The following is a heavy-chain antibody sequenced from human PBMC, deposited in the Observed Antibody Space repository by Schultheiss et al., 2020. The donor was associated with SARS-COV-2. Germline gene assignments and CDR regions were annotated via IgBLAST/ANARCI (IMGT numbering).Heavy chain of an antibody. Sequence: SETLSLTCTVSGGSISSYYWSWIRQPPGKGLEWIGYIYYSGSTNYNPSLKSRVTISVDTSKNQFSLKLSSVTAADTAVYYCATLGYCSGGSCYSDDIYYYGMDVWGQGTTVTVSS. D-gene: IGHD2-15*01. V-gene: IGHV4-59*12. CDR1: GGSISSYY. CDR3: ATLGYCSGGSCYSDDIYYYGMDV. J-gene: IGHJ6*02. CDR2: IYYSGST.